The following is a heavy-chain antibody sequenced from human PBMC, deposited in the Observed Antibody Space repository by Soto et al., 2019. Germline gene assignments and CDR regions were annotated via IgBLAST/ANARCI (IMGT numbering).Heavy chain of an antibody. J-gene: IGHJ5*02. Sequence: SETLSLTCFVSGYSITAGGYYWSWIRHHPGKGLEWIGSFYSSGSIIYNPSLRSRVSISGDTSSNQLSMSLTSVTAADTARYYCARMYSSGSGWFHPWGQGTLVTVSS. CDR3: ARMYSSGSGWFHP. CDR2: FYSSGSI. D-gene: IGHD6-19*01. V-gene: IGHV4-31*03. CDR1: GYSITAGGYY.